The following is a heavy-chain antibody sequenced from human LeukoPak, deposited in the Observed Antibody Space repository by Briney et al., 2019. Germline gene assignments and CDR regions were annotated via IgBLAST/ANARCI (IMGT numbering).Heavy chain of an antibody. CDR3: ARLPLGYCTSTSCYTTYFDY. J-gene: IGHJ4*02. CDR1: GGSISTSSYY. D-gene: IGHD2-2*02. CDR2: IYYSGRT. V-gene: IGHV4-39*01. Sequence: SETLSLTCTVSGGSISTSSYYWGWIRQPPGKGLEWIGSIYYSGRTYYNPSLKSRVTISVDTSKNQFSLKLSSVTAADTAVYYCARLPLGYCTSTSCYTTYFDYWGQGTLVTVSS.